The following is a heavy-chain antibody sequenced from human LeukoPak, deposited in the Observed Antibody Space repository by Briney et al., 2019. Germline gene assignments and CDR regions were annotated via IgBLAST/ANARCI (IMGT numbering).Heavy chain of an antibody. D-gene: IGHD2-15*01. Sequence: SETLSLTRTVSGGSISSYYWSWIRQPPGKGLEWIGYIYYSGSTNYNPSLKSRVTISVDTSKNQFSLKLSSVTAADTAVYYCARWDCSGGSCYFDYWGQGTLVTVSS. CDR3: ARWDCSGGSCYFDY. V-gene: IGHV4-59*01. J-gene: IGHJ4*02. CDR2: IYYSGST. CDR1: GGSISSYY.